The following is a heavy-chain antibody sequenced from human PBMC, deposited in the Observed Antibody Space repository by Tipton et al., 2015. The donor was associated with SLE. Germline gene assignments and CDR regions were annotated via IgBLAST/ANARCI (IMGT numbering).Heavy chain of an antibody. CDR1: GGSICNYY. V-gene: IGHV4-4*07. CDR3: AREGDRDYFDF. Sequence: TLSLTCSVSGGSICNYYWSWIRQPAGKGLEWIGRIYRSGSTDYNTSLKSRVTMSVDTSRNRISLKLTSVTAADAAVYYCAREGDRDYFDFWGQGMLVTVSS. D-gene: IGHD2-21*02. J-gene: IGHJ4*02. CDR2: IYRSGST.